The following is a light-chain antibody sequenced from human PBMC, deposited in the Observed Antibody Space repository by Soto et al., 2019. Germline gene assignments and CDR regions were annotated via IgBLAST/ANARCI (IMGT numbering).Light chain of an antibody. V-gene: IGKV3-20*01. Sequence: EIVLTQSPGTLSLSPGERATLSCRASQSVSSDFLAWYQQKPGQAPRLLIYDASNRATGIPARFSGSGSGTDFTLTINRLEPEDFAVYFCQQSGSSPWTFGQGTKV. J-gene: IGKJ1*01. CDR1: QSVSSDF. CDR2: DAS. CDR3: QQSGSSPWT.